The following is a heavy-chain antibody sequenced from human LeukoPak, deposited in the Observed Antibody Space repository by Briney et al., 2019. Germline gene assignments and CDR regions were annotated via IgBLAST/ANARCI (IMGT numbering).Heavy chain of an antibody. CDR1: GFTFSSYS. CDR3: AKEGYYDSSGYPYYFDY. V-gene: IGHV3-23*01. Sequence: GGSLRLSCATSGFTFSSYSMNWVRQAPGKGLEWVSAISGSGGGTYYADSVKGRFTISRDNSKNTLYLQMNSLRAEDTAVYYCAKEGYYDSSGYPYYFDYWGQGTLVTVSS. J-gene: IGHJ4*02. D-gene: IGHD3-22*01. CDR2: ISGSGGGT.